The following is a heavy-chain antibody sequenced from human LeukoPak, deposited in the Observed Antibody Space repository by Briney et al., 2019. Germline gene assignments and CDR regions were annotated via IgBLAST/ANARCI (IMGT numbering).Heavy chain of an antibody. J-gene: IGHJ4*02. D-gene: IGHD3-3*01. CDR2: INPSGGST. CDR1: GYTFTSYY. CDR3: AISYYDFWSGYRFDY. Sequence: ASVKVSCKASGYTFTSYYMHWVRQAPGQGLEWMGIINPSGGSTSYAQKFQGRVTMTRDTSTSTVYMELSSLRSEDTAVYYCAISYYDFWSGYRFDYWGQETLVTVSS. V-gene: IGHV1-46*01.